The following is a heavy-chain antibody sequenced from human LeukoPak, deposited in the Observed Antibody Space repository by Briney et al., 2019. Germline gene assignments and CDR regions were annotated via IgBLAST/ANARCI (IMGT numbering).Heavy chain of an antibody. V-gene: IGHV3-48*01. D-gene: IGHD6-13*01. CDR1: GFTFSSYS. Sequence: PGGSLRLSCAASGFTFSSYSMNWVRQAPGKGLEWVSYISSSSSTIYYADPVKGRFTISRDNAKNSLYLQMNSLRAEDTAVYYCARDWGVGYSSSWVNFDYWGQGTLVTVSS. CDR2: ISSSSSTI. J-gene: IGHJ4*02. CDR3: ARDWGVGYSSSWVNFDY.